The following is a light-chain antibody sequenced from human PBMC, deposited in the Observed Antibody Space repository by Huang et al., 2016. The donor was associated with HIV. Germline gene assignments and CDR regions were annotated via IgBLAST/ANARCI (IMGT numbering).Light chain of an antibody. Sequence: EIVLTQSPDTLFLSPGERATVSCRASQSVTGNYLAWYQQRPVQAPKLLSYGSSTRVNGIPHLFCGGRSCTDVSLTISRLAPADFAVYYCQQFGSAPPYSFGQGTKLEIK. CDR2: GSS. CDR3: QQFGSAPPYS. V-gene: IGKV3-20*01. CDR1: QSVTGNY. J-gene: IGKJ2*03.